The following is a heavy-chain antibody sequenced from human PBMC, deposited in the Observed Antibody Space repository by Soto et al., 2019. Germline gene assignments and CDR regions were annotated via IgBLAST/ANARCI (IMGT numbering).Heavy chain of an antibody. CDR2: TYYTSKWNY. CDR3: ARGRNSAFDY. V-gene: IGHV6-1*01. CDR1: GDSASSNNVA. J-gene: IGHJ4*02. D-gene: IGHD5-18*01. Sequence: SQTLSLTCAISGDSASSNNVAWNWVRQSPSRGLEWLGRTYYTSKWNYDYAVSVKSRISVAPDTSKNQFSLQVNFVTPEDTAVYYCARGRNSAFDYWGQGTLVTVSS.